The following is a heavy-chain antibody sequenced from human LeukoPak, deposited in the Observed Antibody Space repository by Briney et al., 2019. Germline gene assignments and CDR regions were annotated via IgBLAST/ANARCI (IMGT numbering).Heavy chain of an antibody. CDR3: ARESLAVVGPYFDY. D-gene: IGHD6-19*01. CDR1: GGSISSYY. Sequence: SETLSLTCTISGGSISSYYWSWIRQPAGKGLEWIGRIYTSGSTNYNPSLKSRVTMSVDTSKNQFSLKLSSVTAADTAVYYCARESLAVVGPYFDYWGQGTLVTVSS. V-gene: IGHV4-4*07. CDR2: IYTSGST. J-gene: IGHJ4*02.